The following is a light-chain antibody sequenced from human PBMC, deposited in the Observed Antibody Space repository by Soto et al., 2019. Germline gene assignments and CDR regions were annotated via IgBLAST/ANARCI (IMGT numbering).Light chain of an antibody. CDR2: GAS. J-gene: IGKJ1*01. CDR1: QSVSNNY. CDR3: QHYDSSPWT. V-gene: IGKV3-20*01. Sequence: EIVLTQSPGTLSLSPGERATLSCRASQSVSNNYLAWYQQKPGQAPRLLIYGASSRASGIPDRFSGSGSGTDFTLTISRLESEDFAVYYCQHYDSSPWTFGQGTKVDIK.